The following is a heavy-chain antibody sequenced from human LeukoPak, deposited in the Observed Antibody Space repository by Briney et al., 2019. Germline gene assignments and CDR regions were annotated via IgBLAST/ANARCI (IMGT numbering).Heavy chain of an antibody. V-gene: IGHV3-23*01. J-gene: IGHJ4*02. CDR1: GFTSTNYA. CDR3: AKGAYDYIEIGYFDS. CDR2: LIGSSGST. D-gene: IGHD5-12*01. Sequence: GGSLRLSCAASGFTSTNYAVNWVRQAPGKGLEWVSVLIGSSGSTDYADSVKGRFTISRDTSKNTLFLQTNSLRAEDTAIYYCAKGAYDYIEIGYFDSWGQGTLVTVSS.